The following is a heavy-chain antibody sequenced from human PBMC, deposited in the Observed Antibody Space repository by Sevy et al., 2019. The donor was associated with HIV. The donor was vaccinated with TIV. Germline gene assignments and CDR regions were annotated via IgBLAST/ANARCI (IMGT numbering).Heavy chain of an antibody. D-gene: IGHD3-10*01. CDR3: ARDVGATTNSQLLTEYYFDY. V-gene: IGHV3-30*04. Sequence: GGSLRLSCAASGFTFSSYAMHWVRQAPGKGLEWVAVISYDGRNKYYADSVKGRFTISRDNSKNTLYLQMNSLRAEDTAVYYCARDVGATTNSQLLTEYYFDYWGQGTLVTVSS. CDR1: GFTFSSYA. CDR2: ISYDGRNK. J-gene: IGHJ4*02.